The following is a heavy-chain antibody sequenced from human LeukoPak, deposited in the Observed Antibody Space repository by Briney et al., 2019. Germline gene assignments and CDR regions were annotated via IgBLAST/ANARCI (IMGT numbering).Heavy chain of an antibody. V-gene: IGHV1-8*01. Sequence: GALVKVSCKASGYTFTSYDINWVRQATGQGLEWMGWMNPNSGNTGYAQKFQGRVTMTRNTSISTAYMELSSLRSEDTAVYFCARKGPANYYYYYMDVWGKGTTVTVSS. CDR1: GYTFTSYD. CDR2: MNPNSGNT. D-gene: IGHD2-2*01. CDR3: ARKGPANYYYYYMDV. J-gene: IGHJ6*03.